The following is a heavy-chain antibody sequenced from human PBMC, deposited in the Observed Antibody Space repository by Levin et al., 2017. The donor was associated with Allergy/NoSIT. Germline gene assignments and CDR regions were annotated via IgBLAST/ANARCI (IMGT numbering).Heavy chain of an antibody. D-gene: IGHD1-26*01. CDR3: ERGKLWATNFDY. V-gene: IGHV3-53*01. J-gene: IGHJ4*02. Sequence: GESLKISCAASGFTVSSNYMSWVRQAPGKGLEWVSVIYTGGNTYYADSVMGRFTISRDNSKNTLYLQMNSLRDEDTAVYYCERGKLWATNFDYWGQGTLVTVSS. CDR1: GFTVSSNY. CDR2: IYTGGNT.